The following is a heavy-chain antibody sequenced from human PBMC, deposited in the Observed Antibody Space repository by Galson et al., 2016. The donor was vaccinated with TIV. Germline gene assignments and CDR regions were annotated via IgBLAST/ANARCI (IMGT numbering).Heavy chain of an antibody. CDR3: ARQSENAYDV. J-gene: IGHJ3*01. CDR1: GYNFPTYW. CDR2: IYPGDSDS. Sequence: QSGAEVKKPGESLKISCKVSGYNFPTYWIAWVRQMPGKGPEWMGIIYPGDSDSRKSPSFQGQVTMSVDKSINPAYLQLSSLKASDTAMYYCARQSENAYDVWGQGTLVTVSS. V-gene: IGHV5-51*01.